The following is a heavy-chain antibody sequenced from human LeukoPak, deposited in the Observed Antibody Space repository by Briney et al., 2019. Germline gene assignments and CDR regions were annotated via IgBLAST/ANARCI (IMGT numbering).Heavy chain of an antibody. J-gene: IGHJ4*02. Sequence: PGGSLRLSCAASGFTFSIYGMHWVRQAPGKGLDWVAVISYDGTYKYYADSVKGRFSISRDNSKNTLYLQMSSLRADDTAVYYCAKDLEKWLQFAPDYWGQGTLVTVSS. V-gene: IGHV3-30*18. CDR3: AKDLEKWLQFAPDY. CDR1: GFTFSIYG. CDR2: ISYDGTYK. D-gene: IGHD5-24*01.